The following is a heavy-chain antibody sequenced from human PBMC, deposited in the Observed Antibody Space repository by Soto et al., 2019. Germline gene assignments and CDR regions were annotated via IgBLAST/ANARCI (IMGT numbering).Heavy chain of an antibody. V-gene: IGHV1-46*01. D-gene: IGHD2-2*01. Sequence: RASVKVSCKASGYTLTIYYLHCVGQSPLRGPEWMGIINPSGGITNDAQKFQDRVTMTSDTSTSTVYMELSSLRSEDTAVYYCARGISTTRYYYYYGMDVWGQGTTVTVSS. J-gene: IGHJ6*02. CDR3: ARGISTTRYYYYYGMDV. CDR1: GYTLTIYY. CDR2: INPSGGIT.